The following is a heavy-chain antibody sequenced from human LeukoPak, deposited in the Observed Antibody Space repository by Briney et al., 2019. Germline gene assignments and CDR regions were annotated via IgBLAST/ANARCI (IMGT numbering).Heavy chain of an antibody. CDR1: GFTFSSYG. CDR3: STTRRMLVVAATPFDH. V-gene: IGHV3-30*03. D-gene: IGHD2-15*01. Sequence: PGRSLRLYCSASGFTFSSYGMHWVRQAPGKGLEWVAVITYDGSNKYYADSVKGRFTISRANSKTTLYLQMNSRRAEDKAADYYSTTRRMLVVAATPFDHWGQGTLVTVSS. J-gene: IGHJ5*02. CDR2: ITYDGSNK.